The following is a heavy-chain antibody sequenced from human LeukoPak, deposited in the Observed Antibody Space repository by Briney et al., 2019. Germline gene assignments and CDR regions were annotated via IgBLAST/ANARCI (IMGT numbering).Heavy chain of an antibody. V-gene: IGHV3-21*01. CDR3: AKAALPSYYDILTGVYNWFDP. Sequence: GGSLRLSCAASGFTFSSYEMNWVRQAPGKGLEWVSSISSSSSYIYYADSVKGRFTISRDNAKNSLYLQMNSLRAEDTAVYYCAKAALPSYYDILTGVYNWFDPWGQGTLVTVSS. D-gene: IGHD3-9*01. J-gene: IGHJ5*02. CDR1: GFTFSSYE. CDR2: ISSSSSYI.